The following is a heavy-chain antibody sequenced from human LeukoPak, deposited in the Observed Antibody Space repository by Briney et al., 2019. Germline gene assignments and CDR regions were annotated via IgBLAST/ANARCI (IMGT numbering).Heavy chain of an antibody. Sequence: PSETLSLTCTVSGGSISSYYWSSIWQPPGKGLEWIGYIYYSGSTNYNPSLKSRVTISVDTSKNQFSLKLSSVTAADTAVYYCARAILGVVTHDYWGQGTLVTVSS. V-gene: IGHV4-59*01. J-gene: IGHJ4*02. CDR3: ARAILGVVTHDY. CDR2: IYYSGST. D-gene: IGHD3-3*01. CDR1: GGSISSYY.